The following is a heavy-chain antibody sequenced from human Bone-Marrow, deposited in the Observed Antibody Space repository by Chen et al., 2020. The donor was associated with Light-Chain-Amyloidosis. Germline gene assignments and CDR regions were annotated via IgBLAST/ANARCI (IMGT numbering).Heavy chain of an antibody. Sequence: QVQLQESGPGLVKPSGTLSLTCAVSGDSLSSSHWWSWVRQPPGKGLEWIGEIYHSGSTNYNPSLKSRVTISVDKSKNQLSLNLSSVTAADTAVYYCARAWGSSSGSLEYWGQGTLVTVSS. V-gene: IGHV4-4*02. CDR2: IYHSGST. D-gene: IGHD6-19*01. CDR3: ARAWGSSSGSLEY. J-gene: IGHJ4*02. CDR1: GDSLSSSHW.